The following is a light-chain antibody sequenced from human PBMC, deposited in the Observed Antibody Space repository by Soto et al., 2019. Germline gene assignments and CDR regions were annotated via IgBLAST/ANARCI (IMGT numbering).Light chain of an antibody. CDR3: QSYDSTLSARDV. Sequence: QSVLTQPPSVYGAPGQRVTISCTGSSSNIGAGYDVHWYQQRPGTAPKLLIFGNINRPSGVPDRFSGSKSGTSASLAITGLQAEDEGDYYCQSYDSTLSARDVFGTERKVTVL. J-gene: IGLJ1*01. CDR1: SSNIGAGYD. V-gene: IGLV1-40*01. CDR2: GNI.